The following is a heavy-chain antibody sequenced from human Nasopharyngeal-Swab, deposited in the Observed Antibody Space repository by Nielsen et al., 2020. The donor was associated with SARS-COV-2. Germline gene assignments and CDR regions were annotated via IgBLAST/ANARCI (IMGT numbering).Heavy chain of an antibody. D-gene: IGHD6-19*01. Sequence: GGSLRLSCAASGFTFSSYGMHWVRQAPGKGLEWVAVIWYDGSNKYYADSVKGRFTISRDNSKNTLYLQMNSLRAEDTAVYYCARVYSVAGGDDYWGQGTLATVSS. J-gene: IGHJ4*02. CDR3: ARVYSVAGGDDY. V-gene: IGHV3-33*01. CDR2: IWYDGSNK. CDR1: GFTFSSYG.